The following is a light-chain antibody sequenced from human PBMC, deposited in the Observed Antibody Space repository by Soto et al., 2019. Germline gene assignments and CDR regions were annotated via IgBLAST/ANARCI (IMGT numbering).Light chain of an antibody. CDR1: QDIGIY. J-gene: IGKJ4*01. CDR2: AAS. CDR3: QQTDSAPS. Sequence: DIQMTQSPSSLSASVGDRVSITCRASQDIGIYLNWYQQKPGKAPKLLIYAASKLQRGVSSRFSGSTSGTDFTLTISSLQPEDFATYFCQQTDSAPSFGGGTKVEMK. V-gene: IGKV1-39*01.